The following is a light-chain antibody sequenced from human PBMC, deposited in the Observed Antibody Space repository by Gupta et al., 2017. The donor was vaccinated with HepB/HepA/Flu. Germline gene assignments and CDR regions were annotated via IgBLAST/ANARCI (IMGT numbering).Light chain of an antibody. CDR2: KAS. CDR3: QQYKSYST. V-gene: IGKV1-5*03. Sequence: IQMTQSPSTLSASVGDRVTITCRASQTINTWLAWYQQKPGKAPNLLIYKASNLERGVPSRFSGSGSGTEFTLTISSLQPDDFATYYCQQYKSYSTFGQGTKLEIK. J-gene: IGKJ2*01. CDR1: QTINTW.